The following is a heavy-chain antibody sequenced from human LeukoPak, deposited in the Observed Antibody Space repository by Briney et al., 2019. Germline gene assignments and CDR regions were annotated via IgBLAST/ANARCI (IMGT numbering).Heavy chain of an antibody. Sequence: ASVKVSWKGSGNTLTGYYMHLGRKAPGQRLEWMGRINPNSGDTSYAQKFQGRVTITRDTSISTAYMELSSLRSDDTAVYYCVRENYKFDYWGQGTLVTVSS. CDR1: GNTLTGYY. J-gene: IGHJ4*02. CDR2: INPNSGDT. V-gene: IGHV1-2*06. D-gene: IGHD3-10*01. CDR3: VRENYKFDY.